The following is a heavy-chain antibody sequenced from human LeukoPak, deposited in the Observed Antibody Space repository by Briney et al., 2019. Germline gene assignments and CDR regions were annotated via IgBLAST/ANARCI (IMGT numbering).Heavy chain of an antibody. J-gene: IGHJ3*02. CDR2: IYYSGST. CDR3: ASGWGENRYYYDSSGYFKYAFDI. Sequence: SETLSLTCTVSGGSLSSYYWTWIRQPPGKGLEWIGYIYYSGSTNYNPSLKSRVTISVDTSKNQFSLKLSSVTAADTAVYYCASGWGENRYYYDSSGYFKYAFDIWGQGTMVTVSS. D-gene: IGHD3-22*01. CDR1: GGSLSSYY. V-gene: IGHV4-59*12.